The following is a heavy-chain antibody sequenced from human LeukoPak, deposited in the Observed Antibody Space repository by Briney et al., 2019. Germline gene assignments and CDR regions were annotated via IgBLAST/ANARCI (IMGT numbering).Heavy chain of an antibody. CDR1: GFTFSSYG. CDR3: AKDYGSSSWYPDYFDY. CDR2: ISYDGSNK. Sequence: GRSLRLSCAASGFTFSSYGMHWVRQAPGKGLEWVAVISYDGSNKYYADSVKGRFTISGDNSKNTLYLQMNSLRAEDTAVYYCAKDYGSSSWYPDYFDYWGQGTLVTVSS. V-gene: IGHV3-30*18. J-gene: IGHJ4*02. D-gene: IGHD6-13*01.